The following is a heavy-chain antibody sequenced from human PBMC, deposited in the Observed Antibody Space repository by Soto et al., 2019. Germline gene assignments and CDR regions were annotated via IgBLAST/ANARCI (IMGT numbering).Heavy chain of an antibody. V-gene: IGHV3-23*01. CDR1: GFSFSSYA. D-gene: IGHD1-26*01. CDR2: ISGSGSPT. J-gene: IGHJ6*02. CDR3: ARDMSGGTYNYYYGMDV. Sequence: EVQLLESGGGLGQPGGSLRLSCAASGFSFSSYAMTWVRQAPGRGLEWVSAISGSGSPTYYADSVKGRFTISRDNSKHTLYLPMNSLRADDTAVYYCARDMSGGTYNYYYGMDVWGQGTTVAVSS.